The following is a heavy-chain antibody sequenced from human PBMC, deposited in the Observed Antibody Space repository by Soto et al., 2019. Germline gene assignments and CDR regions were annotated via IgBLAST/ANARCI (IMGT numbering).Heavy chain of an antibody. Sequence: GGSLRLSCAASGFTFSSYGRHWVRHAPSKGRERVAFIWHDGGNKFYAESVKGRVTISRDNSKNTLYLQMTSLSAEERAMYYCARDRDVSTGFGKGYWGRGTLVTVSS. J-gene: IGHJ4*02. D-gene: IGHD2-2*01. CDR3: ARDRDVSTGFGKGY. V-gene: IGHV3-33*01. CDR1: GFTFSSYG. CDR2: IWHDGGNK.